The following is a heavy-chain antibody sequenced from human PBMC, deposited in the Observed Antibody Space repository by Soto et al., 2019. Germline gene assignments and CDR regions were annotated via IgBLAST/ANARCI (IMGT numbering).Heavy chain of an antibody. J-gene: IGHJ4*02. D-gene: IGHD4-17*01. CDR2: INQDGSEK. Sequence: GGSLRLSCAASEFTFNNYWMSWVRQAPGKGLEWVANINQDGSEKYYVDSVKGRFTISRDNARNSLYLQMNSLRAEDTAVYYCVRGNDYGDYDSEYYFDYWGQGTLVTVSS. CDR3: VRGNDYGDYDSEYYFDY. V-gene: IGHV3-7*01. CDR1: EFTFNNYW.